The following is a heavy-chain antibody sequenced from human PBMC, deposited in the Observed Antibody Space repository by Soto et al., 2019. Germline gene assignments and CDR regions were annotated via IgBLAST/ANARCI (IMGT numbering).Heavy chain of an antibody. CDR3: ARLYYDFWSGYGGMDV. J-gene: IGHJ6*02. Sequence: PGESLKISCKGSGYSFTSYWIGWVRQMPGKGLEWMGIIYPGDSDTRYSPSSQGQVTISADKSISTAYLQWSSLKASDTAMYYCARLYYDFWSGYGGMDVWGQGTTVTVSS. CDR1: GYSFTSYW. V-gene: IGHV5-51*01. CDR2: IYPGDSDT. D-gene: IGHD3-3*01.